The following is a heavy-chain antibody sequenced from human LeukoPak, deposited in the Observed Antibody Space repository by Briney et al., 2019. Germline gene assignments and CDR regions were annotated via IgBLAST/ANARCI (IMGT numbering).Heavy chain of an antibody. V-gene: IGHV3-21*01. CDR2: ISSSSSYI. CDR3: ARSSSSGWYYFDY. D-gene: IGHD6-19*01. CDR1: GFTLSSYS. J-gene: IGHJ4*02. Sequence: GGSLRLSCAASGFTLSSYSMNWVRQAPGKGLEWVSSISSSSSYIYYADSVKGRFTISRDNAKNLLYLQMNSLRAEDTAVYYCARSSSSGWYYFDYWGQGTLVTVSS.